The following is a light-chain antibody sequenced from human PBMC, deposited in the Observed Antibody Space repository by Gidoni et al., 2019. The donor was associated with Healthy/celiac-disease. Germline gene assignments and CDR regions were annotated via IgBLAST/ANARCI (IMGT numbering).Light chain of an antibody. Sequence: SQWTKSPSSLSASVGDRVTITCRASQGISSYLAWYQQKPGKAPKLLLYAASTLQSGVPSRFSGSGSGTDFTLTIRSLQPEDFATYSCQQLNSYPPFGGGTKVEIK. V-gene: IGKV1-9*01. J-gene: IGKJ4*01. CDR2: AAS. CDR3: QQLNSYPP. CDR1: QGISSY.